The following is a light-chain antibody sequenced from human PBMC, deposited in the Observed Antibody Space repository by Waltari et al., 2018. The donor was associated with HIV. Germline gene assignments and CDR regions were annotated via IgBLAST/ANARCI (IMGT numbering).Light chain of an antibody. J-gene: IGLJ3*02. CDR2: EMN. V-gene: IGLV1-51*01. CDR1: SSNIGNNF. Sequence: QSVLTQPPSVSAAPGQKVTISCSGSSSNIGNNFVSWYQQLPGKAPKLLIYEMNKGPSWIPARFSGSKSGTSATLGITGLQTGDEADYYCGTWDSSLSAGLFGGGTKLTVL. CDR3: GTWDSSLSAGL.